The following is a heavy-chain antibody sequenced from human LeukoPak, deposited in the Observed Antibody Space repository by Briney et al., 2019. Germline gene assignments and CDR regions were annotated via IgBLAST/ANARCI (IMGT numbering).Heavy chain of an antibody. V-gene: IGHV4-59*08. D-gene: IGHD6-13*01. CDR2: IYYSGST. Sequence: PSETLSLTCAVYGGSFSGYYWSWIRQPPGKGLEWIGYIYYSGSTNYNPSLKSRVTISVDTSKNQFSLKLSSVTAADTAVYYCARHVTSSQRYSSSWYNPSYYGMDVWGQGTTVTVSS. CDR1: GGSFSGYY. CDR3: ARHVTSSQRYSSSWYNPSYYGMDV. J-gene: IGHJ6*02.